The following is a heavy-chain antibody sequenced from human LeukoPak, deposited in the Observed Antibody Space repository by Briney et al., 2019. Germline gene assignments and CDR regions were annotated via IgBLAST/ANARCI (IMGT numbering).Heavy chain of an antibody. D-gene: IGHD2-2*01. Sequence: PGGSLRLSCAASGFTVSSNYMSWVRQAPGKGLEWVSVIYSGGSTYYADSVKGRFTISRDNSKNTLYLQMNSLRAEDTAVYYCARAALGYCSSTSGPSQGGYYAFDIWGQGTMVTVSS. CDR3: ARAALGYCSSTSGPSQGGYYAFDI. CDR2: IYSGGST. V-gene: IGHV3-53*01. CDR1: GFTVSSNY. J-gene: IGHJ3*02.